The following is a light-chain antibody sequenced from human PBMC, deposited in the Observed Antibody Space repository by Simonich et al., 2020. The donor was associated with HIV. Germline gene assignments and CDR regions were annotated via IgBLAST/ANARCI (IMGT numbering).Light chain of an antibody. Sequence: HSVLTQPPSAPGTPGQRVTISCSGSRTNIGSNTVNWYQHLPGTATQLLIYRNNQQPSGIPARVSGSSSGNTASSTITGAQAEDEADYYCSSRDTSGNHRVFGGGTKVTVL. CDR3: SSRDTSGNHRV. J-gene: IGLJ2*01. V-gene: IGLV1-44*01. CDR1: RTNIGSNT. CDR2: RNN.